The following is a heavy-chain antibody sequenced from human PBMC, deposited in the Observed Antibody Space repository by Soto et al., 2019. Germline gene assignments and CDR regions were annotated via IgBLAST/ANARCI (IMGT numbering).Heavy chain of an antibody. D-gene: IGHD2-21*01. CDR3: ARDPRGHYSFDS. CDR1: GFTFSTYW. CDR2: IKQDGSEK. J-gene: IGHJ5*01. Sequence: QLVESGGSLVQPGGSLRLSCAASGFTFSTYWMTWVRQAPGKGLEWVANIKQDGSEKYYVDSVKGRFIISRDNAKNSLFLQMSSLRADDTAAYYCARDPRGHYSFDSWGQGTLVTVSS. V-gene: IGHV3-7*03.